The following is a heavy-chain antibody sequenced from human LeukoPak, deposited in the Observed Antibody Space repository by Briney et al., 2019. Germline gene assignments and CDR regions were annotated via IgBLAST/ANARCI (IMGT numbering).Heavy chain of an antibody. V-gene: IGHV4-34*01. CDR3: AGAGSYYFDY. D-gene: IGHD3-10*01. CDR1: GGSFSGYY. J-gene: IGHJ4*02. Sequence: SETLSLTCAVYGGSFSGYYWSWIRQPPGKGLEWIGEINHSGSTNYNPSLKSRVTTSVDTSKNQFSLKLSSVTAADTAVYYCAGAGSYYFDYWGQGTLVTVSS. CDR2: INHSGST.